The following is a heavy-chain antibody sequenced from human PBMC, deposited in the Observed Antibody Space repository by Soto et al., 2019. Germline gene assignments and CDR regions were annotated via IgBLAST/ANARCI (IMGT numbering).Heavy chain of an antibody. J-gene: IGHJ3*02. CDR3: ARDLLYSSRSTVRFDI. V-gene: IGHV1-18*01. CDR1: GYTFTNYG. D-gene: IGHD6-13*01. Sequence: QVQLVQSGTEVKKPGASVKVSCKASGYTFTNYGISWVRQAPGQGLEWLAWLNTYNGHTNYAQKLQGRVTLTTDTSTSTAYMELRSLRSDDTAVYYCARDLLYSSRSTVRFDIWGQGTMVTVSS. CDR2: LNTYNGHT.